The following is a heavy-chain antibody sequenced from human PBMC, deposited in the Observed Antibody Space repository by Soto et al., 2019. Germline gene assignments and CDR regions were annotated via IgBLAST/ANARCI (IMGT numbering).Heavy chain of an antibody. D-gene: IGHD3-16*01. J-gene: IGHJ4*02. CDR1: GYIIKNYW. CDR3: FRGGVTSRTFDY. V-gene: IGHV5-51*01. CDR2: IFPDDSDT. Sequence: GESLKISCKASGYIIKNYWIGWVRQMPGQGLEWMGIIFPDDSDTRYSPSFQGHVTISVDKSISTAYVQWSSLKASDSAIYYCFRGGVTSRTFDYWGQGTLVTVSS.